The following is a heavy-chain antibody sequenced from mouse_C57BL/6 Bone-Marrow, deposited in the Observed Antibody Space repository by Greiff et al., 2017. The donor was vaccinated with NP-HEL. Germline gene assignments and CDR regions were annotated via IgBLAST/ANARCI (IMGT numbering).Heavy chain of an antibody. D-gene: IGHD4-1*01. CDR2: ISSGGDYI. CDR3: TRDRWDAFAY. CDR1: GFTFSSYA. Sequence: VQLKESGEGLVKPGGSLKLSCAASGFTFSSYAMSWVRQTPEKRLEWVAYISSGGDYIYYADTVKGRFTISRYNARNNLYLQMSSLKSEDTAMYYCTRDRWDAFAYWGQGTLVTVSA. V-gene: IGHV5-9-1*02. J-gene: IGHJ3*01.